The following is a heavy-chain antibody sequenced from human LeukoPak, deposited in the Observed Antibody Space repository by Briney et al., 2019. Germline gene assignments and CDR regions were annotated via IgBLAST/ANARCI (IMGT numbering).Heavy chain of an antibody. D-gene: IGHD6-19*01. V-gene: IGHV4-34*01. CDR1: GGSISSYY. J-gene: IGHJ4*01. Sequence: TSETLSLTCTVSGGSISSYYWSWIRQPPGKGLEWIGEINHRGSTNYNPSLESRVTISVDTSKKQFSLKVNSVTVADAAVYYCARIRHSSGWAFDYWGHGTLVTVSS. CDR2: INHRGST. CDR3: ARIRHSSGWAFDY.